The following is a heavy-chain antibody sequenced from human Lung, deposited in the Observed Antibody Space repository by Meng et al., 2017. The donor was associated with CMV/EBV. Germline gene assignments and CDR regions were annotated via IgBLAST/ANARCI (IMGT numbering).Heavy chain of an antibody. J-gene: IGHJ3*02. CDR2: IDSEGSTT. D-gene: IGHD2-15*01. Sequence: GEXXKISCAASGFTFSTYWMHWVRQAPGKGLEWVSRIDSEGSTTNYADSVKGRFTISRDNAKNTLYLEMNSPRAEDTAVYYCTSARGVVRYAFDIWGQGKXVNGSS. CDR3: TSARGVVRYAFDI. V-gene: IGHV3-74*01. CDR1: GFTFSTYW.